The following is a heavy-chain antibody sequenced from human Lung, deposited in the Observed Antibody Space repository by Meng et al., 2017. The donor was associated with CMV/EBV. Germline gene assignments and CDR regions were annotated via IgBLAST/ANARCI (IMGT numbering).Heavy chain of an antibody. CDR3: SGEGYGDYVPYYYYGIDV. CDR1: GYTFISYG. CDR2: ISAYNGNT. D-gene: IGHD4-17*01. Sequence: ASAXVFCKASGYTFISYGTSRVRQDPGQGLEWRGWISAYNGNTNYAQKLQGRVTMTTDTSTNTAYMELSSLRSDDTAVYYCSGEGYGDYVPYYYYGIDVWXQGTTVTVSS. J-gene: IGHJ6*02. V-gene: IGHV1-18*01.